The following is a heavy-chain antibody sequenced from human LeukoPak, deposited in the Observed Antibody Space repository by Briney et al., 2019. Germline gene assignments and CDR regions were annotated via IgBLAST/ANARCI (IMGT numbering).Heavy chain of an antibody. V-gene: IGHV3-23*01. J-gene: IGHJ4*02. CDR2: ISGSGGSK. D-gene: IGHD6-19*01. CDR1: GFTFSSYV. Sequence: GGSLRLSCAASGFTFSSYVMSWVRQAPGKGLEGVSDISGSGGSKYYADYVKGRFTISRDNSKNTLYLQMNSLRAEDTAVYYCATRAVAGEFDYWGQGTLVTVSS. CDR3: ATRAVAGEFDY.